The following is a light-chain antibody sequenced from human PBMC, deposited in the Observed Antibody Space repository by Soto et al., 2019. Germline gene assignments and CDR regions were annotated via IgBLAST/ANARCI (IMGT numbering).Light chain of an antibody. CDR1: SDYSYYK. J-gene: IGLJ3*02. CDR2: VGTDGIVG. V-gene: IGLV9-49*01. Sequence: QSVLTQPPSASASLGASVTLTCTLNSDYSYYKVDWYPQRPGKGPRFVMRVGTDGIVGSKGDGIPDRFSVLGSGLSRFLTLKNIQVEDESDCLAGADHGAGSGFVYVFGGGTKLTVL. CDR3: GADHGAGSGFVYV.